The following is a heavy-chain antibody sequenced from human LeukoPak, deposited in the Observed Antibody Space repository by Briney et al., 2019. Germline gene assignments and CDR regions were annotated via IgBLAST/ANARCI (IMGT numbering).Heavy chain of an antibody. Sequence: SETLSLTCAVYGGSFSGYYWSWSRQPPGKGLEWIGEINHSGRTNYNPSLKSRVTISVATSKNQFSLKLSSVTAADTAVYSCARGGSAAAGTAGGFDPWGQGTLVTVSS. J-gene: IGHJ5*02. CDR2: INHSGRT. CDR3: ARGGSAAAGTAGGFDP. D-gene: IGHD6-13*01. CDR1: GGSFSGYY. V-gene: IGHV4-34*01.